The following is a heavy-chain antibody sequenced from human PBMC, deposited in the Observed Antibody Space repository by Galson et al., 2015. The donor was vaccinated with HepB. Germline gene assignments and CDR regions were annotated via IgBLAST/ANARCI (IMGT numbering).Heavy chain of an antibody. CDR3: AREDKAFGESEQYGMDV. D-gene: IGHD3-10*01. Sequence: SLRLSCAASGFTFSSYAMHWVHQAPGKGLEWVAVISYDGSNKYYADSVKGRFTISRDNSKNTLYLQMNSLRAEDTAVYYCAREDKAFGESEQYGMDVWGQGTTVTVSS. V-gene: IGHV3-30*04. CDR1: GFTFSSYA. J-gene: IGHJ6*02. CDR2: ISYDGSNK.